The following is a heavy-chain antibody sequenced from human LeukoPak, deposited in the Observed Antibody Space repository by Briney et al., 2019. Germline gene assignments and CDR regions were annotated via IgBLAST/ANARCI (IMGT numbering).Heavy chain of an antibody. D-gene: IGHD5-18*01. CDR1: GFTFSNYA. J-gene: IGHJ6*03. Sequence: GGSLRLSCAASGFTFSNYAMSWVRQAPGKGLEWVSAISGSGATTYYADSVKGRFTISRDNSKNTLYLQMNSLRAEDTAVYYCAKGGYSNGRYYYYYMDVWGEGTTVTVSS. CDR2: ISGSGATT. CDR3: AKGGYSNGRYYYYYMDV. V-gene: IGHV3-23*01.